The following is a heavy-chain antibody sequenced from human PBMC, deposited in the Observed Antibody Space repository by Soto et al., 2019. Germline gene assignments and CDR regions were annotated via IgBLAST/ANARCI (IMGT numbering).Heavy chain of an antibody. D-gene: IGHD6-13*01. Sequence: TLSLTCTVSGASLSNGDNYWSWIRQPPGKALEWLARIDWDDDKLYSTSLKTRLTISKDTSKNQVVLTMTNMDPVDTATYYCARSIVAAGNRWFDPWGQGTLVTVSS. CDR3: ARSIVAAGNRWFDP. J-gene: IGHJ5*02. CDR2: IDWDDDK. V-gene: IGHV2-70*16. CDR1: GASLSNGDNY.